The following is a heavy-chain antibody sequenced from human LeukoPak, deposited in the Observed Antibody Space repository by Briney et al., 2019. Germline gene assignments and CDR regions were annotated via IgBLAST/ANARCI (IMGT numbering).Heavy chain of an antibody. CDR3: AKDGGY. Sequence: GGSLRLSCAASGFTFSSYGMHWVRQAPGKGLEWVAVISYDGSNKYYADSVKGRFTISRDNSKNTLYLQMNSLRAEDTAVYYCAKDGGYWGQGTLVTVSS. J-gene: IGHJ4*02. V-gene: IGHV3-30*18. CDR1: GFTFSSYG. D-gene: IGHD3-16*01. CDR2: ISYDGSNK.